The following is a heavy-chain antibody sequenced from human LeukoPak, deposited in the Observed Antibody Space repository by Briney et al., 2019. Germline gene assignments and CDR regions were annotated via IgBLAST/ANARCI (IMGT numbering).Heavy chain of an antibody. V-gene: IGHV3-48*01. CDR3: VKARILDY. J-gene: IGHJ4*02. CDR2: ISSSSSTI. D-gene: IGHD2-15*01. Sequence: GGSLRLSCAASGFTFSSYSMNWVRQAPGKGLEWVSYISSSSSTIYYADSVKGRFTISRDNSKKTVYLQMNSLRAEDTAVYYCVKARILDYWGQGTLVTVSS. CDR1: GFTFSSYS.